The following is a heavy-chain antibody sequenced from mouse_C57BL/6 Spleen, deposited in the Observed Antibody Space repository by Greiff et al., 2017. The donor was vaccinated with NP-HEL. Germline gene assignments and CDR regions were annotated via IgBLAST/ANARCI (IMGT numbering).Heavy chain of an antibody. CDR3: AREGAY. V-gene: IGHV3-6*01. J-gene: IGHJ3*01. CDR1: GYSITSGYY. Sequence: VQLQESGPGLVKPSQSLSLTCSVTGYSITSGYYWNWIRQFPGNKLEWMGYISYDGSNNYNPSLKNRSSITRDTSKNQFFLKLNSVTTEDTATYYCAREGAYWGQGTLVTVSA. CDR2: ISYDGSN.